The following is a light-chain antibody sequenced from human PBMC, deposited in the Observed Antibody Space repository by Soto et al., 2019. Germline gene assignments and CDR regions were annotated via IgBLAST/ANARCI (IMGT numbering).Light chain of an antibody. Sequence: DIQMTQSPSTLSSSVGDRVTITCRASQSISSWLAWYQQKPGKAPKLLILDASSLKTGVPSRFSGSGSGTELTLTISNLQTDDFANYYCQQYDSYSSGPFGQGTKVDIK. J-gene: IGKJ1*01. CDR1: QSISSW. CDR3: QQYDSYSSGP. V-gene: IGKV1-5*01. CDR2: DAS.